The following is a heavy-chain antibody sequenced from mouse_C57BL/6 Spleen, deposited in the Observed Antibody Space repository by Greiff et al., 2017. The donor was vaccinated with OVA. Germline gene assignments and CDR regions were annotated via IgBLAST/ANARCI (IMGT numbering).Heavy chain of an antibody. J-gene: IGHJ4*01. CDR1: GYTFTDYN. CDR3: ARVIYYGNYYAMDY. Sequence: VQLQQSGPELVKPGASVKIPCKASGYTFTDYNMDWVKQSHGKSLEWIGDINPNNGGTIYNQKFKGKATLTVDKSSSTAYMELRSLTSEDTAVYYCARVIYYGNYYAMDYWGQGTSVTVSS. D-gene: IGHD2-1*01. CDR2: INPNNGGT. V-gene: IGHV1-18*01.